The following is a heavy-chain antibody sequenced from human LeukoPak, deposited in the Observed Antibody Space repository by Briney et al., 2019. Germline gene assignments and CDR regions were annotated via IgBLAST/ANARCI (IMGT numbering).Heavy chain of an antibody. CDR1: GGTFSSYA. D-gene: IGHD2-2*01. CDR3: ARDMKYCSSTSCKYYFDY. CDR2: IIPIFGTA. Sequence: GASVKVPCKASGGTFSSYAISWVRQAPGQGLEWMGGIIPIFGTANYAQKFQGRVTITADESTSTAYMELSSLRSEDTAVYYCARDMKYCSSTSCKYYFDYWGQGTLVTVSS. V-gene: IGHV1-69*13. J-gene: IGHJ4*02.